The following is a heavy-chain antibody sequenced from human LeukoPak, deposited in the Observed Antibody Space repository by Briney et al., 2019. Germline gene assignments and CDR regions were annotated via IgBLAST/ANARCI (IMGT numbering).Heavy chain of an antibody. Sequence: SETLSLTCTVSGGPISSYYWSWIRQPPGKGLEWIGYIYYSGSTNYNPSLKSRVTISVDTSKNQFSLKLSSVTAADTAVYYCARLTTSYYYGSGSFDYWGQGTLVTVSS. V-gene: IGHV4-59*08. J-gene: IGHJ4*02. CDR2: IYYSGST. CDR1: GGPISSYY. D-gene: IGHD3-10*01. CDR3: ARLTTSYYYGSGSFDY.